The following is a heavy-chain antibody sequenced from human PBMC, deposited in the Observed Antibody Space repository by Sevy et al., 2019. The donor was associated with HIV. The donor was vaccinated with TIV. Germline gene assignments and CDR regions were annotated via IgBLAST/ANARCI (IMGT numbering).Heavy chain of an antibody. Sequence: GGSLRLSCAASGFTFSSYWMSWVRQAPGKGLEWVANIKQDGSEKYYVDSVKGRFTISRDNAKNSLYLQMNSLRAEEMAVYYCARDIVVVPAALHYYYYGMDVWGQGTTVTVSS. CDR2: IKQDGSEK. J-gene: IGHJ6*02. CDR3: ARDIVVVPAALHYYYYGMDV. D-gene: IGHD2-2*01. V-gene: IGHV3-7*01. CDR1: GFTFSSYW.